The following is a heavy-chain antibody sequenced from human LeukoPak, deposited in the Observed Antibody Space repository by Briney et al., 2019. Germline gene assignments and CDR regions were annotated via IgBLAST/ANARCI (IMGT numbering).Heavy chain of an antibody. CDR3: ARGLGGYVDY. Sequence: GGSLRLSCAASGFTFSNYSMNWVRQAPGKGLEWVSSISSSSSYIYYADSVKGRFTISRDNAKNSLYLQMNSLRAEDTAVYYCARGLGGYVDYWGQGTLVTVSS. CDR1: GFTFSNYS. J-gene: IGHJ4*02. V-gene: IGHV3-21*01. CDR2: ISSSSSYI. D-gene: IGHD2-15*01.